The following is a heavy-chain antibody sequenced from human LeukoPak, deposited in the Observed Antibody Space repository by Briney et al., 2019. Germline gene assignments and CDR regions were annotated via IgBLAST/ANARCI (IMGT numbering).Heavy chain of an antibody. CDR1: GFTFSSHG. V-gene: IGHV3-23*01. CDR3: AKDLRMDLDY. Sequence: GGTLRLSCAASGFTFSSHGMNWVRQAPGKGLEWVSGIRGDGVTTYYADSVKGRFTISRDNSKNTLYLQMNSLRAEDTAVYYCAKDLRMDLDYWGQGTLVTVSS. CDR2: IRGDGVTT. J-gene: IGHJ4*02. D-gene: IGHD4-17*01.